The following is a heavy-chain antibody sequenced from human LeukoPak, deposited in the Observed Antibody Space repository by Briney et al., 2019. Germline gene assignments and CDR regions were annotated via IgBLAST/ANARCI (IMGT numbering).Heavy chain of an antibody. Sequence: GGSLRLSCAASGFTFSGSAMHWVRQASGKGLEWVGRIRSKANSYATAYAASVKGRFTISRDDSKNTAYLQMNSLKTEDTAVYYCTRRGPYYDSSGYATWGQGTLVTVSS. CDR1: GFTFSGSA. D-gene: IGHD3-22*01. CDR3: TRRGPYYDSSGYAT. V-gene: IGHV3-73*01. J-gene: IGHJ5*02. CDR2: IRSKANSYAT.